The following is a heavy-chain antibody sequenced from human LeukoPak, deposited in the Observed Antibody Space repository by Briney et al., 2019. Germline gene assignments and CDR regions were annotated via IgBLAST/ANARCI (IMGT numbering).Heavy chain of an antibody. D-gene: IGHD1-14*01. CDR3: AKDIEPPGLFLDS. J-gene: IGHJ4*02. V-gene: IGHV3-7*04. CDR2: IKYDASEK. CDR1: GFTFSSYW. Sequence: GGSLRLSCAASGFTFSSYWMTWCRQTPGKWLGWVANIKYDASEKDYLDSVKGRFTISMDNAKNSLYLQMNSLRAEDTAVYYCAKDIEPPGLFLDSWGRGTLVTVSS.